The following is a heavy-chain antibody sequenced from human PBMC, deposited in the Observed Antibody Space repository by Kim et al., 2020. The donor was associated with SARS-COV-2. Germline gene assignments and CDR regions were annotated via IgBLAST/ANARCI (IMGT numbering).Heavy chain of an antibody. CDR1: GGSISSYY. D-gene: IGHD3-3*01. J-gene: IGHJ4*02. CDR3: ARAAIFGTWDY. CDR2: IYYSGST. V-gene: IGHV4-59*01. Sequence: SETLSLTCTVSGGSISSYYWSWIRQPPGKGLEWIGYIYYSGSTNYNPSLKRRVTISVDTTKNQFSLRLSSVTAAHTAVYYCARAAIFGTWDYWGQGTLVTVSS.